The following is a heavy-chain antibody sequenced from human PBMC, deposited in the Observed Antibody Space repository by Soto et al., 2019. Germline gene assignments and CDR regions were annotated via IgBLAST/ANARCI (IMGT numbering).Heavy chain of an antibody. CDR3: ARIDYPDSVEFYYDMDV. D-gene: IGHD3-10*01. Sequence: GKGLECMGIIYPADSDTRYSPSFQDQVTISADKSISTAFLQWGSMKDSDNAMYYCARIDYPDSVEFYYDMDVWGTRTTVSVSS. CDR2: IYPADSDT. J-gene: IGHJ6*03. V-gene: IGHV5-51*01.